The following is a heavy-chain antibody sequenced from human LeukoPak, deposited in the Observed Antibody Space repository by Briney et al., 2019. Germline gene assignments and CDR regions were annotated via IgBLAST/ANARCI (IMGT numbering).Heavy chain of an antibody. CDR1: GYTFTSYG. J-gene: IGHJ5*02. CDR3: ARSEDYGGPFDP. Sequence: ASVKVSCKASGYTFTSYGISWVRQAPGQGLEWMGWISAYNGNTNYAQKLQGRVTMTTDTSTSTAYMELRSLRSDATAVYYCARSEDYGGPFDPWGQGTLVTVSS. D-gene: IGHD4-17*01. V-gene: IGHV1-18*01. CDR2: ISAYNGNT.